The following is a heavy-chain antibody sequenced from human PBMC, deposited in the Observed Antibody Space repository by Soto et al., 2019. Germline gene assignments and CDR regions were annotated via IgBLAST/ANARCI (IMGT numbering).Heavy chain of an antibody. J-gene: IGHJ5*02. CDR2: INPSGGST. Sequence: GASVKFSCKTSGYTFSNYGITWVRQAPGQPLEWMGIINPSGGSTSYAQKFQGRVTMTRDTSTSTVYMELSSLRSEDTAVYYCARDQHREGSIWFDPWGQGTLVTVS. D-gene: IGHD6-13*01. CDR1: GYTFSNYG. V-gene: IGHV1-46*01. CDR3: ARDQHREGSIWFDP.